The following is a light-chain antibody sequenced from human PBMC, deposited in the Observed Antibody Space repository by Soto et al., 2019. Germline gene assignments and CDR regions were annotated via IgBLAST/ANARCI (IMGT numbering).Light chain of an antibody. CDR1: QSISSTY. V-gene: IGKV3-20*01. CDR2: AAS. Sequence: SVLTQSPGTLSLSPGEGATLSCRTSQSISSTYLAWYQQRPGQAPRLLIYAASSRATGIPYRFSGSGSGTDFTLTISRLEPEDFAVYYCQQYFGSLYTFGQGTKLEI. J-gene: IGKJ2*01. CDR3: QQYFGSLYT.